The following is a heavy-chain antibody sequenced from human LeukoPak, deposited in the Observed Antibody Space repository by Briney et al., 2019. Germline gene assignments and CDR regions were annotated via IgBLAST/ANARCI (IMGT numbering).Heavy chain of an antibody. CDR3: ARAPAYYDFWSGYQSRYNWFDP. CDR2: ISYEGSNK. D-gene: IGHD3-3*01. CDR1: GFTFSSYA. Sequence: VGSLRLSCAASGFTFSSYAMHWGRQAPGKGLEWVAVISYEGSNKYYADSVKGRFTISKDNSKNTLYLQMNSLRAEDTAVYYCARAPAYYDFWSGYQSRYNWFDPWGQGTLVTVSS. J-gene: IGHJ5*02. V-gene: IGHV3-30*04.